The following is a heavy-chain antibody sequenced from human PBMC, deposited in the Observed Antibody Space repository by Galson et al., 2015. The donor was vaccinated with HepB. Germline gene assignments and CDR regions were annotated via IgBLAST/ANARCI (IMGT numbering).Heavy chain of an antibody. V-gene: IGHV3-66*02. J-gene: IGHJ4*02. CDR2: IYSGGST. CDR1: GFTVSSNY. CDR3: ARGGGSELGILVLPPNY. D-gene: IGHD7-27*01. Sequence: SLRLSCAASGFTVSSNYMSWVRQAPGKGLEWVSVIYSGGSTYYADSVKGRFTISRDNSKNTLYLQMNSLRAEDTAVYYCARGGGSELGILVLPPNYWGQGTLVTVSS.